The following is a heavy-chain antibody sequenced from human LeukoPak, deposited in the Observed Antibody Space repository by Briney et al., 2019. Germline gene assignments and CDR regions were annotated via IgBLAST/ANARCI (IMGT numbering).Heavy chain of an antibody. Sequence: PGGSLRLSCAASGFTFSDYCMHWVRQPPGKGLVWVSQICTDETTIRSANSVKGRFTISRDNAKNTLYLQMSSLRVEDTAVYYCVRDMVDWGQGTLVTVSS. J-gene: IGHJ4*02. CDR1: GFTFSDYC. CDR2: ICTDETTI. D-gene: IGHD2-15*01. V-gene: IGHV3-74*01. CDR3: VRDMVD.